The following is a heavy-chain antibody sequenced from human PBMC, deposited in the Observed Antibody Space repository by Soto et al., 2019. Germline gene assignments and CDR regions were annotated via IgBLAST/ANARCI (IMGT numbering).Heavy chain of an antibody. CDR3: ARGDDFDYYYGVDV. CDR2: ITPLFGTA. J-gene: IGHJ6*02. D-gene: IGHD3-16*01. CDR1: GGTFSNHA. Sequence: QVQLVQSGAEVKKPGSSVKVSCKASGGTFSNHAISWVRQAPGQGLEWMGGITPLFGTANYAQKFQGRVKIIADILTTTAYMELNSLTSEDTAVYYCARGDDFDYYYGVDVWGQGTTVTVSS. V-gene: IGHV1-69*06.